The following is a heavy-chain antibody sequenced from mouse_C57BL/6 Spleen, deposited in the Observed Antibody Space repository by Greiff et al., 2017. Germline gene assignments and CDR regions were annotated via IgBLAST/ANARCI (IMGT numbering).Heavy chain of an antibody. V-gene: IGHV1-52*01. J-gene: IGHJ4*01. CDR2: IDPSDSET. Sequence: QVQLQQPGAELVRPGSSVKLSCKASGYTFTSYWMHWVKQRPIQGLEWIGNIDPSDSETHYNQKFKDKATLTVDKSSSTAYMQRSSLTSEDSAVSDGAREDPCYAMDYWGQGTSVTVSS. CDR1: GYTFTSYW. CDR3: AREDPCYAMDY.